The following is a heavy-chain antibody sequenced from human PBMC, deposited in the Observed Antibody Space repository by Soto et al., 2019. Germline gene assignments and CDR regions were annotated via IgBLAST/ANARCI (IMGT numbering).Heavy chain of an antibody. CDR2: IYYSGST. Sequence: SETLSLTCTVSGGSVSSGSYYWSWIRQPPGKGLEWIGYIYYSGSTNYNPSLKSRVTISVDTSKNQFSLKLSSVTAADTAVYYCARSQPPHYYYYYGMDVWGQGTTVT. D-gene: IGHD2-2*01. V-gene: IGHV4-61*01. CDR1: GGSVSSGSYY. J-gene: IGHJ6*02. CDR3: ARSQPPHYYYYYGMDV.